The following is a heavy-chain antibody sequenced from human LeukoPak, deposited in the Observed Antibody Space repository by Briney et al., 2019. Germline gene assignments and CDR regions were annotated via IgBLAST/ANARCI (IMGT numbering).Heavy chain of an antibody. J-gene: IGHJ6*02. Sequence: ASETLSLTCTVSGGSISSYYWSWIRQPPGKGLEWIGYIYYSGSTNYNPSLKSRVTISVDTSKNQFSLKLSSVTAADTAVYYCARQSSSGWYPYYYYGMDVWGQGTTVTVSS. CDR1: GGSISSYY. CDR2: IYYSGST. D-gene: IGHD6-19*01. V-gene: IGHV4-59*08. CDR3: ARQSSSGWYPYYYYGMDV.